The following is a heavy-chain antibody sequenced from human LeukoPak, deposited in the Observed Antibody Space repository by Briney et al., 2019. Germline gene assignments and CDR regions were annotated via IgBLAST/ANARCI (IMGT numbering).Heavy chain of an antibody. D-gene: IGHD6-19*01. CDR2: TYYRSKWYN. Sequence: SQTLSLTCAISGDSVSSNSAAWNWIRQSPSRGLEWLGRTYYRSKWYNDYAESVKSRITINPETSKSQFSLQLNSVTPEDTAVYYCTRDEQWLVYFDYWGQGTLVTVSS. V-gene: IGHV6-1*01. CDR3: TRDEQWLVYFDY. CDR1: GDSVSSNSAA. J-gene: IGHJ4*02.